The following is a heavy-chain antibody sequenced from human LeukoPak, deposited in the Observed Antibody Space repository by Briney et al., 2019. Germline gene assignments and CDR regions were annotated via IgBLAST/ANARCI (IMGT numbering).Heavy chain of an antibody. CDR3: AVRNTCSWSPFDF. CDR2: ISAYNGDT. CDR1: GYTFTNYG. V-gene: IGHV1-18*01. D-gene: IGHD6-13*01. Sequence: GASVKVSCKASGYTFTNYGISWVRQAPGQGLEWMGWISAYNGDTNYAQKLQGRVTMTTDTSTSTAYMELRSLRSDDTAIYYCAVRNTCSWSPFDFWGQGTLVTASS. J-gene: IGHJ4*02.